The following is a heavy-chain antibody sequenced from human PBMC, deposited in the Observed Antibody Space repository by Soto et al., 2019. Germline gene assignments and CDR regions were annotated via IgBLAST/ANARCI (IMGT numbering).Heavy chain of an antibody. J-gene: IGHJ5*02. V-gene: IGHV1-3*01. D-gene: IGHD3-22*01. CDR1: GYTFTSYA. CDR2: INAGNGNT. Sequence: ASVKVSCKASGYTFTSYAMHWVRQAPGQRLEWMGWINAGNGNTKYSQKFQGRVTITRDTSASTAYMELSSLRSEDTAVYYCARAPLVRNYYDSSGYYYPRINWFDPWGQGTLVTVSS. CDR3: ARAPLVRNYYDSSGYYYPRINWFDP.